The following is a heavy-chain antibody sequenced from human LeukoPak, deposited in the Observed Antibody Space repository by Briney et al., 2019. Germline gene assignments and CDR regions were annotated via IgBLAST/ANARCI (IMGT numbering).Heavy chain of an antibody. CDR1: GYTLTELS. CDR2: FDPEDGET. Sequence: ASVKDSCKVSGYTLTELSMHWVRQAPGKGLEWMGGFDPEDGETIYAQKFQGRVTMTEDTSTDTAYMELSSLRSEDTAVYYCATDGYSSYYYGMDVWGQGTTVTDSS. D-gene: IGHD5-18*01. CDR3: ATDGYSSYYYGMDV. V-gene: IGHV1-24*01. J-gene: IGHJ6*02.